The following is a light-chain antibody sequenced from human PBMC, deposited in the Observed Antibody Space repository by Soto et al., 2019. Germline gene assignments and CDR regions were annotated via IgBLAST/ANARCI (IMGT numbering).Light chain of an antibody. V-gene: IGLV1-44*01. CDR2: SSD. CDR1: LSNIGSNP. Sequence: QSVLTQPPSASGTPGQRVTISCSGSLSNIGSNPVHWYQQLPGTAPKLLIYSSDQRPSRVPDRFSGSKSGTSASLAISGLQSDDEADYYCATWDDTLDSPVFGGGTQLTVL. J-gene: IGLJ2*01. CDR3: ATWDDTLDSPV.